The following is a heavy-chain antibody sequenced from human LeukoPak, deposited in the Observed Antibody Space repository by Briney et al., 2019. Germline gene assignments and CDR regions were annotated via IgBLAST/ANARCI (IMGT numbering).Heavy chain of an antibody. CDR2: ISSSSSTI. CDR1: GFTFSSYS. J-gene: IGHJ4*02. Sequence: GGSLRLSCAASGFTFSSYSMNWVRQAPGKGLEWVSYISSSSSTIYYADSVKGRFTISRDNSKNTLYLQMNSLRAEDTAVYYCAKEGSDYDILTGPGYFDYWGQGTLVTVSS. V-gene: IGHV3-48*01. D-gene: IGHD3-9*01. CDR3: AKEGSDYDILTGPGYFDY.